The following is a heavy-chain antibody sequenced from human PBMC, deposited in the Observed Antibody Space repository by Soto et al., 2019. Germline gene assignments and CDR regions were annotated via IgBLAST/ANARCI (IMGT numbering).Heavy chain of an antibody. D-gene: IGHD2-15*01. Sequence: SETLSLTCTVSGGTITSDGYHWTWIRQPPGKGLEWIGFIYYSGTYYNPSLRGRVTISVDTSKNEFSLRLSSVTAADTAVYYCARDLAYCASGSCYAKWGSWGQGTLVTVSS. J-gene: IGHJ4*02. CDR1: GGTITSDGYH. CDR3: ARDLAYCASGSCYAKWGS. CDR2: IYYSGT. V-gene: IGHV4-30-4*01.